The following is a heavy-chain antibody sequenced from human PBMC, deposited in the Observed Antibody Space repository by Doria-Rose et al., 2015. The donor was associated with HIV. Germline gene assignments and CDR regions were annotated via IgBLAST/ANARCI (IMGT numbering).Heavy chain of an antibody. J-gene: IGHJ4*02. V-gene: IGHV2-26*01. Sequence: GPVLVKPTETLTLTCTVSGVSLSSPGMGVSWIRQPPGKALEWLANIFSDDKRSYRTSLKSRLTISRGTSKSQVVLTMTDMDPVDTATYYCARIKSSRWYHKYYFDFWGQGTLVIVSA. CDR1: GVSLSSPGMG. CDR2: IFSDDKR. CDR3: ARIKSSRWYHKYYFDF. D-gene: IGHD6-13*01.